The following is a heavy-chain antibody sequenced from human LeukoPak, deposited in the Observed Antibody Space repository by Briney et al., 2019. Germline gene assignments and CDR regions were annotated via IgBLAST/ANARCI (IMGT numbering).Heavy chain of an antibody. CDR3: AGVRAAAALYFDY. Sequence: GGSLMLCCTAPGFTLSCYWMLWVRQAPGKGLVWVSRINSDGSITTYADSVKGRFTISRDNAKNTLYLQMNSLRAEDTAVYYCAGVRAAAALYFDYWGQGTLVTVSS. CDR2: INSDGSIT. CDR1: GFTLSCYW. V-gene: IGHV3-74*01. D-gene: IGHD6-13*01. J-gene: IGHJ4*02.